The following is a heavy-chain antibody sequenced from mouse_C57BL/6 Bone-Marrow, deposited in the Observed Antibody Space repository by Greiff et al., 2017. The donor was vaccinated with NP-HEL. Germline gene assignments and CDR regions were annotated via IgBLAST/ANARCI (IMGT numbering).Heavy chain of an antibody. CDR3: ARKSDAMDY. V-gene: IGHV1-54*01. CDR2: INPGSGGT. J-gene: IGHJ4*01. Sequence: QVQLKQSGAELVRPGTSVKVSCKASGYAFTNYLIEWVKQRPGQGLEWIGVINPGSGGTNYNEKFKGKATLTADKSSSTAYMQLSSLTSEDSAVYFCARKSDAMDYWGQGTSVTVSS. CDR1: GYAFTNYL.